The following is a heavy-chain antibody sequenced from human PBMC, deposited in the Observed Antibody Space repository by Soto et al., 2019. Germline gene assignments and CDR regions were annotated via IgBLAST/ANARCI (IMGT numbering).Heavy chain of an antibody. CDR1: GGSISGGVHS. CDR3: AREIMPLTNDWYFDL. V-gene: IGHV4-30-4*01. D-gene: IGHD2-8*01. CDR2: IFDSGST. J-gene: IGHJ2*01. Sequence: QVQLQESGPGLVKPSETLSLTCTVSGGSISGGVHSWSWIRQPPGKGLEWIGHIFDSGSTYYNPSLKSRRTISVDTSKNQFSLRLSSVTAPDTAVYYCAREIMPLTNDWYFDLWGRGTLVTVSS.